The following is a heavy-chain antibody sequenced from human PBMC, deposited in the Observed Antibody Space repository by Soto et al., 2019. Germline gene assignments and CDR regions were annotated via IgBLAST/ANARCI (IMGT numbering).Heavy chain of an antibody. CDR2: IIPILGIA. CDR1: GGTFSSYT. CDR3: ASEDYYDSSGYYC. Sequence: QVQLVQSGAEVKKPGSSVKVSCKASGGTFSSYTISWVRQAPGQGLEWMGRIIPILGIANYAQKFQGRVTXTXDXCTSTAYMELSSLRSEDTAVYYCASEDYYDSSGYYCWGQGTLVTVSS. J-gene: IGHJ4*02. D-gene: IGHD3-22*01. V-gene: IGHV1-69*02.